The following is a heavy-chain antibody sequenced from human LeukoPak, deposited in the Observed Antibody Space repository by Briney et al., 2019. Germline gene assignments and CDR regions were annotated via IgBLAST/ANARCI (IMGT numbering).Heavy chain of an antibody. Sequence: GGSLRLSCATSGFNFDRYTIHWVRQAPGKGLEWVSGISGRGDITVYADSVRGRFTISRDDSKNTLYLQMNSLRAEDTAVYNCAKNVGGSGYSPFDYWGQGTLVTVSS. D-gene: IGHD3-22*01. V-gene: IGHV3-23*01. CDR3: AKNVGGSGYSPFDY. CDR1: GFNFDRYT. CDR2: ISGRGDIT. J-gene: IGHJ4*02.